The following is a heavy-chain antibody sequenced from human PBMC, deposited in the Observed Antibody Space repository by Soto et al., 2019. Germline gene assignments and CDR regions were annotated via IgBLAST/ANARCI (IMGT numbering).Heavy chain of an antibody. D-gene: IGHD6-13*01. J-gene: IGHJ6*02. Sequence: SETLSLTCAVYGGSFSGYYWSWIRQPPGKGLEWIGEINHSGSTNYNPSLKSRVTISVDTSKNQFSLKLSSVTAADTAVYYCARIAAAGTRNYYYYYGMDVWGQGTTVTVSS. CDR3: ARIAAAGTRNYYYYYGMDV. CDR1: GGSFSGYY. CDR2: INHSGST. V-gene: IGHV4-34*01.